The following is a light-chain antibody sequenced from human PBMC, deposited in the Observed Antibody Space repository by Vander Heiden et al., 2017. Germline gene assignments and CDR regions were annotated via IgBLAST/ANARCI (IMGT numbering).Light chain of an antibody. CDR3: QQSYSTPYT. J-gene: IGKJ2*01. V-gene: IGKV1-39*01. CDR1: QSISSY. CDR2: AAS. Sequence: DIQMTQSPSPLSASVGDRVTITCRASQSISSYLNWYQQKPGKAPKLLIYAASSLQSGVPSRFSGSGSGTDFSLTISSVQPEDFATYYCQQSYSTPYTFGQGTKLEIK.